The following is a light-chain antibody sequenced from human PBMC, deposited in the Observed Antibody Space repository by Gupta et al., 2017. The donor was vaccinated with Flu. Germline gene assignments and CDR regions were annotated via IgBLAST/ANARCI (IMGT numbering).Light chain of an antibody. CDR1: SSDVGGYNY. J-gene: IGLJ2*01. CDR3: CSYAGSYTLR. V-gene: IGLV2-11*01. Sequence: QSALTQPRSVSGFPGQSVTLSCPGTSSDVGGYNYVSWYQQHPGKAPKLMIYDVSKRPSGVPDRFSGSKSGNTASLTISGLQAEDEADYYCCSYAGSYTLRLGGGTKLTVL. CDR2: DVS.